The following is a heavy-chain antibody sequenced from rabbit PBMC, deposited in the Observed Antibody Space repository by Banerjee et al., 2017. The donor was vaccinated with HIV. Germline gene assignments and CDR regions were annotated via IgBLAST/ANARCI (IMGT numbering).Heavy chain of an antibody. Sequence: QSLEESGGDLVKPGASLTLTCTASGFSFSSSYWICWVRQAPGKGLEWIACIYAGSSGSTYYASWAKGRFTISKTSSTTVTLQMTSLTAADTATYFCARQGYSSGEYYFNLWGQGTLVTVS. CDR2: IYAGSSGST. J-gene: IGHJ4*01. CDR3: ARQGYSSGEYYFNL. V-gene: IGHV1S40*01. D-gene: IGHD4-1*01. CDR1: GFSFSSSYW.